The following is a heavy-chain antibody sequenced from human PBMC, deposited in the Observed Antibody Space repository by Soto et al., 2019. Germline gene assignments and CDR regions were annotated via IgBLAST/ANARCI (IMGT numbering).Heavy chain of an antibody. CDR3: ARGTSPAWLQLDRYGRNWFDP. Sequence: QVQLVQSGAEVKKPGASVKVSCKASGYTFTSYDINWVRQATGQGLEWMGWMNPNSGNTGYAQKFQGRVTMTRNTSISTAYMELSSLRSEDTAVYYCARGTSPAWLQLDRYGRNWFDPWGQGTLVTVSS. J-gene: IGHJ5*02. CDR1: GYTFTSYD. CDR2: MNPNSGNT. V-gene: IGHV1-8*01. D-gene: IGHD5-12*01.